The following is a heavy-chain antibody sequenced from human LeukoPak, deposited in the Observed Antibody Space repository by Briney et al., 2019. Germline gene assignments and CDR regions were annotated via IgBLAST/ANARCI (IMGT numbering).Heavy chain of an antibody. V-gene: IGHV3-21*01. CDR3: AKDGYYYGSGSYGQSYYYMDV. D-gene: IGHD3-10*01. J-gene: IGHJ6*03. Sequence: GGSLRLSCAASGFTFSSYSMNWVRQAPGKGLEWVSSISSSSSYIYYADSVKGRFTISRDNSKNTLYLQMNNLRVEDTAVYYCAKDGYYYGSGSYGQSYYYMDVWGKGTTVTISS. CDR1: GFTFSSYS. CDR2: ISSSSSYI.